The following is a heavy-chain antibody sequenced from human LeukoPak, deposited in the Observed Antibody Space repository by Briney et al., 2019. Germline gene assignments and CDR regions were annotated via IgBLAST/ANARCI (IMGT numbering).Heavy chain of an antibody. V-gene: IGHV3-64D*06. Sequence: GGSLRLSCSASGLILSRHGMHWVRQAPGKALEYVSGISRNGGSTNYADSVKGRFTISRDNSKNTLHLQMSSLRAEDTAVYYCVKGYCSSISCSLIDYGGQGTLVTVSS. CDR2: ISRNGGST. D-gene: IGHD2-2*01. CDR1: GLILSRHG. CDR3: VKGYCSSISCSLIDY. J-gene: IGHJ4*02.